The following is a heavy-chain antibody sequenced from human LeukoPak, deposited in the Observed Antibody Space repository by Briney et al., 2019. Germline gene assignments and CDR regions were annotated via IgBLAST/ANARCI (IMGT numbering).Heavy chain of an antibody. CDR3: ARDRGYCSGGSCYSIDWFDP. V-gene: IGHV4-59*01. CDR1: GGSTSSYY. CDR2: IYYSGTS. D-gene: IGHD2-15*01. J-gene: IGHJ5*02. Sequence: SETLSLTCSVSGGSTSSYYWNWIRQPPGKGLEWIGYIYYSGTSNYNPSLKSRVTISVDTSKNQFSLKLSSVTAADTAVYYCARDRGYCSGGSCYSIDWFDPWGQGTLVTVSS.